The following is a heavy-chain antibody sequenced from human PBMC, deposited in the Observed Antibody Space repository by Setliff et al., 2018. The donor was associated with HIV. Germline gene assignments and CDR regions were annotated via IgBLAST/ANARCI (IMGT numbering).Heavy chain of an antibody. CDR2: IYYSGST. D-gene: IGHD6-19*01. Sequence: SETLSLTCTVSGGSISSSSYYWGWIRQPPGKGLEWIGSIYYSGSTYYNPSLKSRVTISVDTSKNQFSLKLSSVTAADTAVYHCARDLYSSGWYGLYYYGMDVWGQGTTVTVSS. J-gene: IGHJ6*02. V-gene: IGHV4-39*07. CDR1: GGSISSSSYY. CDR3: ARDLYSSGWYGLYYYGMDV.